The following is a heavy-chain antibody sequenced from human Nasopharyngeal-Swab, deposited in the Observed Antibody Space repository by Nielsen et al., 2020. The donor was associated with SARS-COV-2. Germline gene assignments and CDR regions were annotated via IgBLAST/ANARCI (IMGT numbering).Heavy chain of an antibody. CDR2: INHSGST. V-gene: IGHV4-34*01. CDR1: GGSFSGYY. D-gene: IGHD3-22*01. CDR3: AGASYDTSGYDSFDI. J-gene: IGHJ3*02. Sequence: SETLSLTCAVYGGSFSGYYWSWIRQPPGKGLEWIGEINHSGSTNYNPSLKSRVTISVDKSKNQFSLKLTSVTAADTAVYYCAGASYDTSGYDSFDIWGQGTMVTVSS.